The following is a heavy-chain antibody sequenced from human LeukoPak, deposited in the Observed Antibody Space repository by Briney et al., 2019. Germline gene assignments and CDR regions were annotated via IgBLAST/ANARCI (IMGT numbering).Heavy chain of an antibody. Sequence: PSETLSLTCTVSGGSISSYYWSWIRRPPGKGLEWIGYIYYSGTTNYNPSLKSRVTISVDTSKNQFSLKLSSVTAADTAVYYCARAPSNSGYNWFDPWGQGTLVTVSS. CDR1: GGSISSYY. CDR2: IYYSGTT. D-gene: IGHD2-2*03. V-gene: IGHV4-59*01. CDR3: ARAPSNSGYNWFDP. J-gene: IGHJ5*02.